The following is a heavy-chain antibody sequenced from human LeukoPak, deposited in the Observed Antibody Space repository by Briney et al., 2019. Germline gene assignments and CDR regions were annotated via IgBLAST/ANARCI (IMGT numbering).Heavy chain of an antibody. CDR2: IKQDGSMT. J-gene: IGHJ4*02. CDR1: GFTFSNYW. CDR3: ARDESGGYYVY. V-gene: IGHV3-7*01. D-gene: IGHD4-23*01. Sequence: GSLRLSCAVSGFTFSNYWMSWVRQAPGRGLEWVANIKQDGSMTQYADSVRGRFTISRDNAKSSVYLQMSSLKAEDSAIYYCARDESGGYYVYWGQGTLVTVSS.